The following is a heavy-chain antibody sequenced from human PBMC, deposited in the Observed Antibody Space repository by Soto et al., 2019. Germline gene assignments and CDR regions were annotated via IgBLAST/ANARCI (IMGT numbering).Heavy chain of an antibody. Sequence: ASVKVSCKASGYTFTRYVISWVRQAPGQGLEWMGWIAAYNGKTNYAQKLQGRVTMTTDTSTSTAYMELRSLRSDDTAVYYCARNLESRICYPGDPSYIYYWGQGAVVTVSS. CDR3: ARNLESRICYPGDPSYIYY. J-gene: IGHJ4*02. V-gene: IGHV1-18*01. CDR2: IAAYNGKT. CDR1: GYTFTRYV. D-gene: IGHD2-21*01.